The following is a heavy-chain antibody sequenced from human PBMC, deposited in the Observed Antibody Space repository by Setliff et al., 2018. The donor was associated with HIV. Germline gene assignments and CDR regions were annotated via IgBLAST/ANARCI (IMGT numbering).Heavy chain of an antibody. J-gene: IGHJ6*02. Sequence: SETLSLTCTVSGGSVSGYYWTWIRQPAGKGLEWIGRIYFPITSTNYNPSLKSRVTVSVDTAKNQFSLRLSSVTAADTAVYYCARHPPHDSTWPYYYYGMDVWGQGTTVTVSS. CDR3: ARHPPHDSTWPYYYYGMDV. CDR2: IYFPITST. V-gene: IGHV4-4*07. D-gene: IGHD6-13*01. CDR1: GGSVSGYY.